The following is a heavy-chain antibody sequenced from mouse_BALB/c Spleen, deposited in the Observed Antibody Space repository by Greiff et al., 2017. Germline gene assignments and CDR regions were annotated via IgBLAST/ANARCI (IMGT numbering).Heavy chain of an antibody. Sequence: EVQRVESGGGLVQPGGSLKLSCAASGFTFSSYGMSWVRQTPDKRLELVATINSNGGSTYYPDSVKGRFTISRDNAKNTLYLQMSSLKSEDTAMYYCARDREVRRYYAMDYWGEGTSVTVSS. CDR2: INSNGGST. V-gene: IGHV5-6-3*01. J-gene: IGHJ4*01. D-gene: IGHD2-14*01. CDR1: GFTFSSYG. CDR3: ARDREVRRYYAMDY.